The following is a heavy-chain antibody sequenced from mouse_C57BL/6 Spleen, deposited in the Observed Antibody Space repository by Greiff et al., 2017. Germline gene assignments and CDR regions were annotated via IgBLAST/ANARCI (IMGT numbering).Heavy chain of an antibody. CDR1: GYTFTDHT. Sequence: VMLVESDAELVKPGASVKISCKVSGYTFTDHTIHWMKQRPEQGLEWIGYIYPRDGSTKYNEKFKGKATLTADKSSSTAYMQLNSLTSEDSAVYFCARFYDYDGGFDYWGQGTTLTVSS. V-gene: IGHV1-78*01. D-gene: IGHD2-4*01. J-gene: IGHJ2*01. CDR2: IYPRDGST. CDR3: ARFYDYDGGFDY.